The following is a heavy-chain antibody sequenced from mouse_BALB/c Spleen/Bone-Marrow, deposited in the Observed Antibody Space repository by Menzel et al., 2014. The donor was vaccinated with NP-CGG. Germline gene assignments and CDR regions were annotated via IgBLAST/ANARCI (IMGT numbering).Heavy chain of an antibody. J-gene: IGHJ3*01. V-gene: IGHV1S81*02. CDR2: INPSNGRT. Sequence: QVQLQQSGAELVKPGASVKLSCKASGYTFTSYWMHWVKQRPGQGLEWIGEINPSNGRTNYNEKFKSKATLTVDKSSSTAYMQLSSLTSEDSAVHFCAGSELTGTTCWGQGTLVTVSP. CDR3: AGSELTGTTC. CDR1: GYTFTSYW. D-gene: IGHD4-1*01.